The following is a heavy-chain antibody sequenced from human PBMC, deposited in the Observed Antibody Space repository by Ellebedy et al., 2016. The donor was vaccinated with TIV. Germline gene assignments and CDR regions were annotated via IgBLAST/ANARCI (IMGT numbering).Heavy chain of an antibody. V-gene: IGHV1-69*04. D-gene: IGHD6-13*01. CDR3: ARDSHLAGSLFDY. J-gene: IGHJ4*02. CDR2: IIPILGIA. CDR1: GGTFSSYA. Sequence: AASVKVSCKASGGTFSSYAISWVRQAPGQGLEWMGRIIPILGIANYAQKFQGRVTITADKSTSTAYMELSSLRSEDTAVYYCARDSHLAGSLFDYWGQGTLVTVSS.